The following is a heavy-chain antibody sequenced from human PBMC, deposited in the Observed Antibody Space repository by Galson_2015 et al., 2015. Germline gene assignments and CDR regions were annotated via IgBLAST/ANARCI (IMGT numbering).Heavy chain of an antibody. CDR1: GFTFSSPA. Sequence: SLRLSCAASGFTFSSPAMHWVRQVTGKGLEWVSAIGKTGDTYYAASVKGRFTTSRENAKNSLYLQMNSLRAGDTAVYYCARGGDIGFDYWGQGILVTVSS. CDR3: ARGGDIGFDY. V-gene: IGHV3-13*01. CDR2: IGKTGDT. D-gene: IGHD3-16*01. J-gene: IGHJ4*02.